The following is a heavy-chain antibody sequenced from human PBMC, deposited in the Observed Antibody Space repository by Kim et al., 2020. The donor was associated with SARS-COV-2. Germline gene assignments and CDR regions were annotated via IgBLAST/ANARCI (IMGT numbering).Heavy chain of an antibody. D-gene: IGHD3-3*01. V-gene: IGHV3-7*01. CDR3: AREYSWSGRDY. Sequence: GGSLRLSCAASGFTFSTSWMSWVRQAPERGLEWVANIKPDGSAKYYMDSVKGRFTISRDNAENSLYLQMNSLRAEDTAVYYCAREYSWSGRDYWGQGTLVTVPS. CDR1: GFTFSTSW. CDR2: IKPDGSAK. J-gene: IGHJ4*02.